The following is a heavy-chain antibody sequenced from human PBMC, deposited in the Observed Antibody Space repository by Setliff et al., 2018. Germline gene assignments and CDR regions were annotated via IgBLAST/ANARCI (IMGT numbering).Heavy chain of an antibody. D-gene: IGHD3-3*01. CDR1: GDYISSQY. J-gene: IGHJ4*02. CDR2: ISNRGST. Sequence: SETLSLTCTVSGDYISSQYWSWIRQTPGKGLEWIGYISNRGSTDYNPSLKSRVTISEDTSRSQFSLKLTSVTTADTAVYYCALSDHYPFYYDYWGLGTLVTVSS. CDR3: ALSDHYPFYYDY. V-gene: IGHV4-59*11.